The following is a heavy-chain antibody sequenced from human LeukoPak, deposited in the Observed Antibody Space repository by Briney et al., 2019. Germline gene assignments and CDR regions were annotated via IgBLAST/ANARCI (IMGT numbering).Heavy chain of an antibody. CDR1: GFTLTTYA. D-gene: IGHD4-17*01. CDR3: AKDAVHYVSYFDY. V-gene: IGHV3-23*01. J-gene: IGHJ4*02. Sequence: GGSLRLSCAASGFTLTTYAMTWVRQAPGKGLEWVSGITASGPTTYYADSVKGRFTFSRDNSKNTLYLQMNSLRAEDTAVYYCAKDAVHYVSYFDYWGEGTLATVSS. CDR2: ITASGPTT.